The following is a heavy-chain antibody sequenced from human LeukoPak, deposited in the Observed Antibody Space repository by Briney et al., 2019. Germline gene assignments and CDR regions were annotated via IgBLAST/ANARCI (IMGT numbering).Heavy chain of an antibody. Sequence: GGSLRLSCAASGFTFSSYAMSWVRQAPGKGLEWVSAISNNGGYTYYSDSVQGRFTISRDNSKSTLCLQMNSLRAEDTAVYYCAKQLGYCSDGSCYFPYWGQGTLVTVSS. V-gene: IGHV3-23*01. CDR2: ISNNGGYT. CDR1: GFTFSSYA. CDR3: AKQLGYCSDGSCYFPY. D-gene: IGHD2-15*01. J-gene: IGHJ4*02.